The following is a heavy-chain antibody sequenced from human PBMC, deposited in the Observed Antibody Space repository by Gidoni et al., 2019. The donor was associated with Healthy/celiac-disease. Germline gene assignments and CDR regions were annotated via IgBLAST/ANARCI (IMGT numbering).Heavy chain of an antibody. CDR1: VFTFSIYA. Sequence: QLHLVESGVGVVTPGRSLRLSCAASVFTFSIYAMHWVRQAPGKGMEWVAVISYDGSNKYYAESVKGRFTISRDNYKNTLELQMNSLRAEDTAVYYCAREGDMTTVFAWDFDYWGQGTLVTVSS. D-gene: IGHD4-17*01. V-gene: IGHV3-30-3*01. CDR2: ISYDGSNK. J-gene: IGHJ4*02. CDR3: AREGDMTTVFAWDFDY.